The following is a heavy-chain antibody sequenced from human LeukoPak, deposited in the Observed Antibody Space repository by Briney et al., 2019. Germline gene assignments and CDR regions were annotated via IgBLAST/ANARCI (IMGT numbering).Heavy chain of an antibody. J-gene: IGHJ4*02. CDR3: ARVSIGWYSFDY. CDR2: INPDGATT. Sequence: GGSLRLSCAASGFTFSTYWMHWVRQAPGKGLVWVSRINPDGATTSYADSVKGRFTTSRDNAKDTVYLQMNSLRAEDTAVYYCARVSIGWYSFDYWGQGTLVTVSS. D-gene: IGHD6-19*01. V-gene: IGHV3-74*01. CDR1: GFTFSTYW.